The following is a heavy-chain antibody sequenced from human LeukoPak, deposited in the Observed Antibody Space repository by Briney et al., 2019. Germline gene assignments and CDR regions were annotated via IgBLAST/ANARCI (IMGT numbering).Heavy chain of an antibody. Sequence: GGSLRLSCAASGFTFSSYEMNWVRQAPGKGLEWVSYISSSGSTIYYADSVKGRFTISRDNAKNSLYQQMNSLRAEDTAVYYCARSPGYSSGWYGTYYYYYYMDVWGKGTTVTVSS. CDR3: ARSPGYSSGWYGTYYYYYYMDV. CDR1: GFTFSSYE. D-gene: IGHD6-19*01. J-gene: IGHJ6*03. V-gene: IGHV3-48*03. CDR2: ISSSGSTI.